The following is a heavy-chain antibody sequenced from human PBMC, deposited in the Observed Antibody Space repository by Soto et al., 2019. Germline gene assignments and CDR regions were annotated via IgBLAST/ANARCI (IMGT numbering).Heavy chain of an antibody. D-gene: IGHD3-16*02. CDR1: GCTLTNAW. V-gene: IGHV3-15*01. CDR2: IKSRTDGGTT. CDR3: TTPDFYDYLWRNYHHTSYFDY. J-gene: IGHJ4*02. Sequence: EVLLVESGGGLVEPGGSLRLSCAAAGCTLTNAWRSWVRQAPGKGLEWVGRIKSRTDGGTTDYAAPVKGRFTISRDDSKNTPFLQMNSLKTEDTAVYYCTTPDFYDYLWRNYHHTSYFDYWRQGSLVTVSS.